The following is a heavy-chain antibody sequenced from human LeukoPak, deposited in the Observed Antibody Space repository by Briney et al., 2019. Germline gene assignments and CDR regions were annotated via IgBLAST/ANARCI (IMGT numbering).Heavy chain of an antibody. CDR1: GLTFSSYA. D-gene: IGHD2-15*01. J-gene: IGHJ6*03. CDR3: AKRRQDIVVVVAATHYYYYMDV. CDR2: ISGSGGST. Sequence: GXXLRLSCAASGLTFSSYAMSWVRQAPGKGLEWVSAISGSGGSTYYADSVKGRFTISRDNSKNTLYLQMNSLRAEDTAVYYCAKRRQDIVVVVAATHYYYYMDVWGKGTTVTVSS. V-gene: IGHV3-23*01.